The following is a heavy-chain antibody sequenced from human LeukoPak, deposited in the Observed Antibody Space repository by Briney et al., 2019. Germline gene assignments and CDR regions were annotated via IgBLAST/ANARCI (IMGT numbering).Heavy chain of an antibody. CDR2: IWYDGSNK. J-gene: IGHJ4*02. D-gene: IGHD1-26*01. V-gene: IGHV3-33*01. Sequence: GGSLRLSCAASGFTFSSYGMHWVRLAPGKGLEWVAVIWYDGSNKYYADSVKGRFTISRDNSKNTLYLQMNSLRAEDTAVYYCARDPGGSYYFDYWGQGTLVTVSS. CDR3: ARDPGGSYYFDY. CDR1: GFTFSSYG.